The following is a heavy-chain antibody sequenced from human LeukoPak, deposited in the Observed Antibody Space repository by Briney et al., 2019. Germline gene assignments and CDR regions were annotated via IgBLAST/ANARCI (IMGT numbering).Heavy chain of an antibody. CDR2: ISNGDDSI. D-gene: IGHD3-22*01. CDR1: GFTFSSYA. J-gene: IGHJ4*02. V-gene: IGHV3-48*03. Sequence: GGSPRLSCAASGFTFSSYAMNWVRQAPGKGLEWVSHISNGDDSIYYADSVKGRFTISRDNARNSLYLQMNSLRAEDTAVYYCARHYYDSSGYYKGDYWGQGTLVTVSS. CDR3: ARHYYDSSGYYKGDY.